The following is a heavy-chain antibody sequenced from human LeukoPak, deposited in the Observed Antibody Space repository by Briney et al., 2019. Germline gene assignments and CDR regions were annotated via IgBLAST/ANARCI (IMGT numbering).Heavy chain of an antibody. V-gene: IGHV4-31*03. Sequence: SQTLSLTCTVSGGSISSGGYYWSWIRQHPGKGLEWIGYIYYSGSTYYNPSLKSRVTISVDTPKNQFSVELSSVTAADTAVYYCARDKLWGVVPDAFDIWGQGTMVTVSS. J-gene: IGHJ3*02. D-gene: IGHD3-3*01. CDR2: IYYSGST. CDR3: ARDKLWGVVPDAFDI. CDR1: GGSISSGGYY.